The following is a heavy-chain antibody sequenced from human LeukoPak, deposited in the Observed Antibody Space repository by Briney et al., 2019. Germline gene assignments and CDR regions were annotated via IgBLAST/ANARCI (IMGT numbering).Heavy chain of an antibody. CDR2: IIPIFGTA. CDR1: GGTFSSYA. CDR3: ARPRSGHSYSSSGMAV. J-gene: IGHJ6*04. D-gene: IGHD1-26*01. Sequence: ASVKVSCKASGGTFSSYAISWVRQAPGQGLEWMGGIIPIFGTANYAQKFQGRVTITADESTSTAYMELSSLRSEDTAVYSCARPRSGHSYSSSGMAVWGKGTPVTVSS. V-gene: IGHV1-69*13.